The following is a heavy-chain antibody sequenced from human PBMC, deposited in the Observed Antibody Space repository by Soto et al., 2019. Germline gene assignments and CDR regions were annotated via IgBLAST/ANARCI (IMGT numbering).Heavy chain of an antibody. Sequence: GGSLRLSCTASGFTFGDYAMSWFRQAPGKGLEWVGFIRSKAYGGTTEYAASVKGRFTISRDDSKSIAYLQMNSLKTEDTAVYYCTRVLYDILTGPDYWGQGTLVTVSS. CDR1: GFTFGDYA. V-gene: IGHV3-49*03. CDR3: TRVLYDILTGPDY. CDR2: IRSKAYGGTT. D-gene: IGHD3-9*01. J-gene: IGHJ4*02.